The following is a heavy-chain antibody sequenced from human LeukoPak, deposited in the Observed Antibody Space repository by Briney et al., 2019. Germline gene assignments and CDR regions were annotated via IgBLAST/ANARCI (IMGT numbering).Heavy chain of an antibody. D-gene: IGHD5-24*01. CDR1: GGSISSYY. Sequence: SETLSLTCTVSGGSISSYYWSWIRQPAGKGLEGIGRIYTSGSTNYNPSLKSRVTMSVDTSKNQFSLELSSVKAADTAVYYCARDSGDGYNSVNDYWGQGTLVTVSS. CDR3: ARDSGDGYNSVNDY. CDR2: IYTSGST. V-gene: IGHV4-4*07. J-gene: IGHJ4*02.